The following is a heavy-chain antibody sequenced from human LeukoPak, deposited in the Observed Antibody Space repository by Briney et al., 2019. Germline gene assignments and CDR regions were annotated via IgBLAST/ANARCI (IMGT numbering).Heavy chain of an antibody. Sequence: GGSLRLSCAASGFTFSNYAMSWVRQAPGKGLEWVSTISGSGGSTYYADSVKGRFTISRDNSKNTLHLQMNSLRAEDTAVYYCAKSAYYGSSGFYREYYFDYWGQGTLVTVSS. CDR1: GFTFSNYA. J-gene: IGHJ4*02. CDR3: AKSAYYGSSGFYREYYFDY. CDR2: ISGSGGST. V-gene: IGHV3-23*01. D-gene: IGHD3-22*01.